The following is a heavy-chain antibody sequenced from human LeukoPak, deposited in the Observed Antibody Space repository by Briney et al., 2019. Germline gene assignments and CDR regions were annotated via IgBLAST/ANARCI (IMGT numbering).Heavy chain of an antibody. CDR3: ARDSSSSWTSFDY. CDR1: GYTFTGYY. Sequence: GASVKVSCKASGYTFTGYYMHWVRQAPGQGLEWMGWINPNSGGTNYAQKFQGWVTMTRDTSISTAYMELSRLRSDDTAVYYCARDSSSSWTSFDYWGQGTLVTVSS. V-gene: IGHV1-2*04. CDR2: INPNSGGT. D-gene: IGHD6-13*01. J-gene: IGHJ4*02.